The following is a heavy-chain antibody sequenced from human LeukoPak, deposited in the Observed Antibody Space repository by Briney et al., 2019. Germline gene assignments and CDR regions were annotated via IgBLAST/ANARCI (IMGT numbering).Heavy chain of an antibody. CDR2: IYYSGST. CDR1: GGSISSYY. D-gene: IGHD3-22*01. Sequence: SETLSLTCTVSGGSISSYYWSWIRQPPGKGLEWIGYIYYSGSTNYNPSLKSRFTISVDTSKNQSSLKLSSVTAADTAVYYCARQGRPDYYDSSGYYPFDYWGQGTLVTVSS. V-gene: IGHV4-59*08. CDR3: ARQGRPDYYDSSGYYPFDY. J-gene: IGHJ4*02.